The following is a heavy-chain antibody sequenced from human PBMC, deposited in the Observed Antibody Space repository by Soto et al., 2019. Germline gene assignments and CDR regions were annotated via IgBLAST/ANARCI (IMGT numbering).Heavy chain of an antibody. CDR1: GFTFSSYA. CDR2: IYSGGST. J-gene: IGHJ6*02. D-gene: IGHD3-22*01. CDR3: ARGPSRDTYYYDSSGYYGGYYGMDV. V-gene: IGHV3-23*03. Sequence: ELQLLESGGGLVQPGGSLRLSCAVSGFTFSSYAMTWVRQAPGKGLEWVSVIYSGGSTYYADSVKGRFTISRDNSKNTLYLQMNNLRAEDTAVYYCARGPSRDTYYYDSSGYYGGYYGMDVWGQGTTVTVSS.